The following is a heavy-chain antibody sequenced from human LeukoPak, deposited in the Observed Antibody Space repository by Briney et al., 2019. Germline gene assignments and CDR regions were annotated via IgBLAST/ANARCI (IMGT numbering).Heavy chain of an antibody. J-gene: IGHJ3*02. D-gene: IGHD2-21*01. CDR1: GGSISSYY. CDR3: ARGNFRDGGAFEI. CDR2: IYYSGST. V-gene: IGHV4-59*01. Sequence: PSETLSLTCTVSGGSISSYYWSWIRQPPGKGLEWIGYIYYSGSTNYNPSLKSRVTISVDTSKNQFSLKLSSVTAADTAVYYCARGNFRDGGAFEIWGQGTMVTVSS.